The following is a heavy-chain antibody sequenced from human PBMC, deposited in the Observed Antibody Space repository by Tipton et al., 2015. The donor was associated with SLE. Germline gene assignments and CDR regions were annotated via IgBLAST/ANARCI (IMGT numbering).Heavy chain of an antibody. V-gene: IGHV3-21*03. J-gene: IGHJ4*02. Sequence: SLRLSCAASGFTFSSYSMNWVRQAPGKGLEWVSSISSSSSYIYYADSVKGRFTISRDNAKNSLYLQMNSLRAEDTAVYYCAKDGDYYDSSGSYYFDYWGQGTLVTVSS. CDR1: GFTFSSYS. CDR3: AKDGDYYDSSGSYYFDY. D-gene: IGHD3-22*01. CDR2: ISSSSSYI.